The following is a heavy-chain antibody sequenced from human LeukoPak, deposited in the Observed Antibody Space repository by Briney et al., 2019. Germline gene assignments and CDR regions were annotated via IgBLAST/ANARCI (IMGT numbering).Heavy chain of an antibody. CDR3: ARTVGYGDYHWFDP. V-gene: IGHV3-53*01. CDR2: IYSGNNT. D-gene: IGHD4-17*01. Sequence: GGSLRLSCAASGFTVSSNYMSWVRQAPGKGLEWVSVIYSGNNTYYADSVKARFTISRDNSKNTLYLRMNSLKAEDTAVYYCARTVGYGDYHWFDPWGQGTLVTVSS. J-gene: IGHJ5*02. CDR1: GFTVSSNY.